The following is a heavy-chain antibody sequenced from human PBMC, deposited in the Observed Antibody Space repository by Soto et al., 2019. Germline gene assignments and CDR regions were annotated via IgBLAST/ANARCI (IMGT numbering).Heavy chain of an antibody. CDR3: ARHTWWHFD. CDR1: GFTFKDYS. J-gene: IGHJ4*02. CDR2: IKRGGLEK. D-gene: IGHD2-8*02. V-gene: IGHV3-7*04. Sequence: EVQLVESGGDLVQPGGSLRLSCAASGFTFKDYSMTWMRQAPGRGPEWVANIKRGGLEKYYAESVRGRFVISRDDAKNSLYLQLNSLRVEDTAVYYCARHTWWHFDWGQGTLVTVSS.